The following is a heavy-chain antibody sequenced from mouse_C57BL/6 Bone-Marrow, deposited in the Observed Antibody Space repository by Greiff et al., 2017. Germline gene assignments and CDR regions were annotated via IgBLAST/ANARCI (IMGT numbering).Heavy chain of an antibody. D-gene: IGHD6-1*01. CDR1: GYTFTEYT. Sequence: VQLQESGAELVKPGASVKLSCKASGYTFTEYTIHWVKQRSGKGLEWIGWFYPGSGSIKYNEKFKDKATLTADKYSSSVYMELSRWTSEDSAVYVCARDASDCYAMDYWGQGTSVTVTS. CDR2: FYPGSGSI. J-gene: IGHJ4*01. V-gene: IGHV1-62-2*01. CDR3: ARDASDCYAMDY.